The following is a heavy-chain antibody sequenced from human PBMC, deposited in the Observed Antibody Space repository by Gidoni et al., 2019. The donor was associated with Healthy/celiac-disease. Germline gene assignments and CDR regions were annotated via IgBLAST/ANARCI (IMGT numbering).Heavy chain of an antibody. J-gene: IGHJ4*02. CDR2: IWYDGSNK. D-gene: IGHD6-19*01. Sequence: QVQLVESGGGVVQPGRSLRISCAASGFTFGSYGMHWVRQAPGKGLEWVAVIWYDGSNKYYAAAVKGRFTISRDNSKNTLYLQMNSLRAEDTAVYYCARDGGRGYGIAVAGTLDYWGQGTLVTVSS. CDR1: GFTFGSYG. V-gene: IGHV3-33*01. CDR3: ARDGGRGYGIAVAGTLDY.